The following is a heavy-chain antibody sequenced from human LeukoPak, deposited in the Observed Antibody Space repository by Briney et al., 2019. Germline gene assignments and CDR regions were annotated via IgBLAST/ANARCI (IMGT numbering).Heavy chain of an antibody. D-gene: IGHD4-17*01. J-gene: IGHJ6*04. CDR1: GGSFSGYY. V-gene: IGHV4-34*01. CDR2: INHSGNT. Sequence: PETLSLTCAVYGGSFSGYYWSWIRQPPGKGLEWIGEINHSGNTNYNPSLKSRVTISVDTSKNQFSLKLSSVTAADTAVYYCARGGYGDYYYYGMDVWGKGTTVTVSS. CDR3: ARGGYGDYYYYGMDV.